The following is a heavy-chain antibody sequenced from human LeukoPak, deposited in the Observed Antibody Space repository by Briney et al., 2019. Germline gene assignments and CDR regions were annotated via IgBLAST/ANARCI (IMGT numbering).Heavy chain of an antibody. D-gene: IGHD3-10*01. CDR1: GGTFSSYA. CDR3: ASSVAVTMVRGVIISPSYYYYYYYMDV. J-gene: IGHJ6*03. CDR2: IIPIFGTA. V-gene: IGHV1-69*13. Sequence: ASVKVSCKASGGTFSSYAISWVRQAPGQGLEWMGGIIPIFGTANYAQKFQGRVTITANESTSTAYMELSSLRSEDTAVYYCASSVAVTMVRGVIISPSYYYYYYYMDVWGKGTTVTIYS.